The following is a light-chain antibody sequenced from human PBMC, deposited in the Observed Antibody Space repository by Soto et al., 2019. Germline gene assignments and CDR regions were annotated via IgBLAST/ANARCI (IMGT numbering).Light chain of an antibody. CDR1: SSDVGSYNF. Sequence: QSALTQPASVSGSPGQSMTISCTGTSSDVGSYNFVSWYQHHPGKAPTMMIYEVSKRPSEISNRFSGSKSGNTASLTISGLQAEDEADYYCCSYAGSNTLLFGGGTKLTVL. J-gene: IGLJ2*01. V-gene: IGLV2-23*01. CDR3: CSYAGSNTLL. CDR2: EVS.